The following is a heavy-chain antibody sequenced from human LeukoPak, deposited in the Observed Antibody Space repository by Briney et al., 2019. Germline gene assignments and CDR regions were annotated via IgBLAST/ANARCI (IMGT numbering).Heavy chain of an antibody. D-gene: IGHD6-13*01. Sequence: ASETLSLTCAVYGGSFSGYYLSWIRQPPGKGLEWIGEINHSGSTNYNPSLKSRVTISVDTSKNQFSLKLSSATAADTAVYYCARSGSSSWYSQYNWFDPWGQGTLVTVSS. CDR2: INHSGST. CDR3: ARSGSSSWYSQYNWFDP. CDR1: GGSFSGYY. J-gene: IGHJ5*02. V-gene: IGHV4-34*01.